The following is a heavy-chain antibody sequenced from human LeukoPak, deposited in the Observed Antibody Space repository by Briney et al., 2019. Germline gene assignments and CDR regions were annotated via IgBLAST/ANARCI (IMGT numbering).Heavy chain of an antibody. V-gene: IGHV3-11*01. Sequence: GVSLRLSCAASGFTFSDYYMSWLRQAPGKGLEGVSYISSSGSTIYYADSVKGRFTISRDNAKNSLYLQMNSLRAEDTAVYYCARNRNMLSTGYSSSWGQGTLVTVSS. CDR2: ISSSGSTI. CDR3: ARNRNMLSTGYSSS. J-gene: IGHJ4*02. CDR1: GFTFSDYY. D-gene: IGHD6-13*01.